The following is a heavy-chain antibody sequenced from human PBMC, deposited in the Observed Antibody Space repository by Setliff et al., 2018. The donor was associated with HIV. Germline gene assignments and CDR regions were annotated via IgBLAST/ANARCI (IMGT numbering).Heavy chain of an antibody. Sequence: PGGSLRLSCAASGFTFSSYEMNWVRQAPGKGLEWVTFIEFDGSDKYYVDSVKGRFTISRDNSKSMLYLQMNSLRVEDTAMYYCARNPQGSYWVTRYGMDVWGRGTTVTVSS. CDR1: GFTFSSYE. V-gene: IGHV3-30*02. J-gene: IGHJ6*02. CDR3: ARNPQGSYWVTRYGMDV. D-gene: IGHD3-10*01. CDR2: IEFDGSDK.